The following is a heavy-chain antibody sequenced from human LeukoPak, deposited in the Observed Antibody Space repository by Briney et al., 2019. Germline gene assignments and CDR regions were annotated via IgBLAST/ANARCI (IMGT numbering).Heavy chain of an antibody. Sequence: SETLSLTCTVSGGSISSYYWSWIRQPPGKGXXXIGYIYYSGSTNYNPSLKSRVTISVDTSKNQFSLKLSSVTAADTAVYYCARAGIAAAGIFDYWGQGTLVTVSS. V-gene: IGHV4-59*01. CDR3: ARAGIAAAGIFDY. CDR2: IYYSGST. J-gene: IGHJ4*02. CDR1: GGSISSYY. D-gene: IGHD6-13*01.